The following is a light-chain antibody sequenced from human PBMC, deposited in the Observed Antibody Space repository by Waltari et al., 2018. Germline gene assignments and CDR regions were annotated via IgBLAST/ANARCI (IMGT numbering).Light chain of an antibody. CDR2: DND. CDR1: SSNIGNKY. J-gene: IGLJ3*02. CDR3: GTWDTSLSAWV. Sequence: QSVLTQAPSVSAAPGQKVTISCAGSSSNIGNKYVSWYPQFPGTAPKLLIYDNDKRPSGIPDRFSASKSGTSATLGITGLQTGDEANYYCGTWDTSLSAWVFGGGTKLTVL. V-gene: IGLV1-51*01.